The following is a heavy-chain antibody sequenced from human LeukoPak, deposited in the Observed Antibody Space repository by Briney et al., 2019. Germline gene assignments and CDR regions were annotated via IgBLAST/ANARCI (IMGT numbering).Heavy chain of an antibody. CDR1: GFTFSAYN. Sequence: GGSLRLSCAASGFTFSAYNMHWFRQAPGKGLEWVSSISGTSRSTYIYYADSVKGRFTISRDNAENSLYLQMNSLRAEDTAVYYCARPSINDYGDFGYWGQGTLVTVSS. CDR3: ARPSINDYGDFGY. J-gene: IGHJ4*02. CDR2: ISGTSRSTYI. D-gene: IGHD4-17*01. V-gene: IGHV3-21*01.